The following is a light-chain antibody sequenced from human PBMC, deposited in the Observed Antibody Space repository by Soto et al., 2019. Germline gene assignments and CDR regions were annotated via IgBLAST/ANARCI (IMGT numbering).Light chain of an antibody. J-gene: IGKJ1*01. CDR2: DAS. V-gene: IGKV3-11*01. CDR3: QQRLNWPPG. Sequence: FFLTQSPDTLSLSPGERSTLTCRASQSVTNYIAWYQQRPGQAPRLLIYDASNRATGAPARFSGSRSGTDFTLTISDLEPADFGLYYCQQRLNWPPGFGQGTKVDIK. CDR1: QSVTNY.